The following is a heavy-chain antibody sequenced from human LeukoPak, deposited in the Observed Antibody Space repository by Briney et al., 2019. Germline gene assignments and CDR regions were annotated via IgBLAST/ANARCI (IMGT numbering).Heavy chain of an antibody. D-gene: IGHD3-22*01. Sequence: GGSLRLSCAASGFTFDDYAMHWVRQAPGKGLEWVSGISWNSGSIGYADSVKGRFTISRDNAKNSLYLQMNSLRAEDTALYYCAKGFDSSGYYVDYWGQGTLVTVSS. CDR3: AKGFDSSGYYVDY. J-gene: IGHJ4*02. CDR1: GFTFDDYA. V-gene: IGHV3-9*01. CDR2: ISWNSGSI.